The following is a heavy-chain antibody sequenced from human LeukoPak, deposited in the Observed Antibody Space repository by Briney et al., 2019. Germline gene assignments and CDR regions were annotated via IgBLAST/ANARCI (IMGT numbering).Heavy chain of an antibody. CDR3: ARHQWHYYYYMGV. V-gene: IGHV4-39*01. CDR2: IYYRGDT. CDR1: GDSISSSSYY. D-gene: IGHD6-19*01. J-gene: IGHJ6*03. Sequence: SETLSLTCTVSGDSISSSSYYWARIRQPPGKGLDWIGSIYYRGDTYYNPSLKRRRVTIYVDTSKNQFSLRLSSVTAADTAVYYCARHQWHYYYYMGVWGKGSTVTVSS.